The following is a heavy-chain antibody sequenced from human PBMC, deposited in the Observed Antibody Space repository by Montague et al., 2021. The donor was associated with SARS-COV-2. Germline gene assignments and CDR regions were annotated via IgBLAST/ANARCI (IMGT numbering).Heavy chain of an antibody. CDR3: GKASASNARWMQSPIDY. V-gene: IGHV3-9*01. Sequence: FLRLSCAASGFIVGDYAMHWVRQRPGKGLEWVSSIRWDRGDRSYAASVRGRFSISRDDAKNSLYLQMDSLRPEDTALYYCGKASASNARWMQSPIDYWGQGTPVIVSS. J-gene: IGHJ4*02. CDR1: GFIVGDYA. CDR2: IRWDRGDR. D-gene: IGHD5-12*01.